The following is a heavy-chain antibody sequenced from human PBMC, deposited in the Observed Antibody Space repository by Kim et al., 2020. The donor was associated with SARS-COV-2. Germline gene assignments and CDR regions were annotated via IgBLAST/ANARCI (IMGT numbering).Heavy chain of an antibody. CDR1: GYTFTSYA. V-gene: IGHV7-4-1*02. J-gene: IGHJ5*02. Sequence: ASVKVSCKASGYTFTSYAMNWVRQAPGQGLEWMGWINTNTGNPTYAQGFTGRFVFSLDTSVSTTYLQISSLKAEDTAVYYCARDLPTIPRPNWFDPWGQGTLVTVSS. D-gene: IGHD5-12*01. CDR3: ARDLPTIPRPNWFDP. CDR2: INTNTGNP.